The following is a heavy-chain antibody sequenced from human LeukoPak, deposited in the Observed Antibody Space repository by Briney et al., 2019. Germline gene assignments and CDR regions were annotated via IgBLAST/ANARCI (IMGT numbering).Heavy chain of an antibody. Sequence: GGSRRLSCAASGFTFRSYSMNWVRQAPGKGLEGVSSISSSSSYIDYADSVKGRFPISRDNAKSSLYLQMNSLRAEDTVVYYCARELLGRRAWVYWGQGTLVTVSS. D-gene: IGHD1-26*01. CDR3: ARELLGRRAWVY. CDR2: ISSSSSYI. V-gene: IGHV3-21*01. J-gene: IGHJ4*02. CDR1: GFTFRSYS.